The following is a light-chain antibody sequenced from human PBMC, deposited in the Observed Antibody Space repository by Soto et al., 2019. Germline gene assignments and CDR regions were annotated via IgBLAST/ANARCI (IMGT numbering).Light chain of an antibody. J-gene: IGKJ1*01. CDR3: QQYNSYPWT. V-gene: IGKV3-20*01. Sequence: EIVLTQSPGTLSLSPGERATLSCRASQSVSNNFLGWYQQKPGQAPRLLIYNVSTTATGIPDRISGSGSGTQFTLTISSLQPDDFATYYCQQYNSYPWTFSQGTKVDIK. CDR1: QSVSNNF. CDR2: NVS.